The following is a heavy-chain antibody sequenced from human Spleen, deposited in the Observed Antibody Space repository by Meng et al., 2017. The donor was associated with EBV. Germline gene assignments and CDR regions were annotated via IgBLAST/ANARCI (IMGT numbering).Heavy chain of an antibody. D-gene: IGHD2-8*02. Sequence: HLGVAGGGLLQPGGPLTLSCTASGFTFTDYAMSWVRQAPGKGLEWISAISGTGGRTHYADSVKGRFSISRDDSKNTVYLQMNSLTVDDTALYYCAKLLDSWGQGTLVTVSS. CDR1: GFTFTDYA. CDR3: AKLLDS. CDR2: ISGTGGRT. J-gene: IGHJ5*01. V-gene: IGHV3-23*04.